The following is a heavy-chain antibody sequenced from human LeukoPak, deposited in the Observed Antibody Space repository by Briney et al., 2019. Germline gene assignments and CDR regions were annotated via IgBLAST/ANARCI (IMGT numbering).Heavy chain of an antibody. Sequence: SETLSLTCAVYGGSFSGYYWSWIRQPPGKGLEWIGGINHSGSTNYNPSLKSRVTISVDTSKNQFSLKLSSVTAADTAVYYCAGDNYYGSGSYLTANWFDPWGQGTLVTVSS. V-gene: IGHV4-34*01. CDR3: AGDNYYGSGSYLTANWFDP. CDR1: GGSFSGYY. D-gene: IGHD3-10*01. J-gene: IGHJ5*02. CDR2: INHSGST.